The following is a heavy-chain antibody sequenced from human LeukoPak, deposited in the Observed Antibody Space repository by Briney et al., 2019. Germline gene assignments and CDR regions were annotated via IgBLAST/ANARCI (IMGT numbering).Heavy chain of an antibody. CDR2: INHSGST. Sequence: SETLSLTCAVYGGSFSGYYWSWIRQPPGKGREWIGEINHSGSTNYNPSLKSRVTISVDTSKNQFSLKLSSVTAADTAVYYCARAPTWYSSGWYGYYFDYWGQGTLVTVSS. CDR1: GGSFSGYY. V-gene: IGHV4-34*01. CDR3: ARAPTWYSSGWYGYYFDY. J-gene: IGHJ4*02. D-gene: IGHD6-19*01.